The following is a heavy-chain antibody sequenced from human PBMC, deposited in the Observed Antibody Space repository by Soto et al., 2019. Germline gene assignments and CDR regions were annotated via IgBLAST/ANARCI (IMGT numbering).Heavy chain of an antibody. CDR3: ARGQSPGLTGYCFDY. D-gene: IGHD3-9*01. CDR1: GGTFSSYT. CDR2: IIPILGIA. V-gene: IGHV1-69*02. Sequence: ASVKVSCKASGGTFSSYTISWVRQAPGQGLEWMGRIIPILGIANYAQKFQGRVTITADKSTSTAYMELSSLRSEDTAVYYCARGQSPGLTGYCFDYWGHGTLVTVSS. J-gene: IGHJ4*01.